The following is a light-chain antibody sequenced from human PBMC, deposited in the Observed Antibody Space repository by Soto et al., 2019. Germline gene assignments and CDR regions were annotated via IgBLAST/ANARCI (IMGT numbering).Light chain of an antibody. CDR1: QSISSW. Sequence: DIQMTQSPSTLSASVGDRVTITCRASQSISSWLAWYQQKPGKAPKLLIYDASSLESGVPSRFSGSGSGTEFNLTMSSLQPDDFATYYYQQYNTYPWTFGQGTKVQIK. V-gene: IGKV1-5*01. J-gene: IGKJ1*01. CDR3: QQYNTYPWT. CDR2: DAS.